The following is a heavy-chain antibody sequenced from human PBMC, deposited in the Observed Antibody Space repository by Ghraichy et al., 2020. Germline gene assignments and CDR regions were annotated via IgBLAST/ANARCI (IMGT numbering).Heavy chain of an antibody. CDR1: GYTFTGYY. D-gene: IGHD2-21*01. V-gene: IGHV1-2*02. CDR3: ARGFVVPYPPEGADP. CDR2: INPNSGGT. J-gene: IGHJ5*02. Sequence: ASVKVSCKASGYTFTGYYMHWVRQAPGQGLEWMGWINPNSGGTNYAQKFQGRVTMTRDTSISTAYMELSRLRSDDTAVYYCARGFVVPYPPEGADPWGQGTLVTVSS.